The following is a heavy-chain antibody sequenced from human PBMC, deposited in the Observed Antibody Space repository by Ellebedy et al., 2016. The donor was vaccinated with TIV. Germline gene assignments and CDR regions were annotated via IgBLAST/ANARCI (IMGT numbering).Heavy chain of an antibody. D-gene: IGHD4-23*01. CDR2: IYPGDSDT. Sequence: GESLKISCKGSGYSFTSYWIGWVRQMPGKGLEWMGIIYPGDSDTRYSPSFQGQVTISADKSISTAYLQWSSLKASDTAMYYCARRKGTTVVTSDAFDIWGQGTMVTVSS. CDR1: GYSFTSYW. J-gene: IGHJ3*02. CDR3: ARRKGTTVVTSDAFDI. V-gene: IGHV5-51*01.